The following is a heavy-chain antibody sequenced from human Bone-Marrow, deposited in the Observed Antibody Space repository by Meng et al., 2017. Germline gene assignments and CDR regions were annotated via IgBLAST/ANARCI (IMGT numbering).Heavy chain of an antibody. J-gene: IGHJ6*02. CDR3: ARDRSWGVAATRGYYYGMDV. CDR2: IYHSGST. V-gene: IGHV4-39*07. D-gene: IGHD2-15*01. Sequence: GSLRLSCTVSGGSISSSSYYWGWIRQPPGKGLEWIGSIYHSGSTYYNPSLKSRVTISVDTSKNQFSLKLSSVTAADTAVYYCARDRSWGVAATRGYYYGMDVWGQGTTVTVSS. CDR1: GGSISSSSYY.